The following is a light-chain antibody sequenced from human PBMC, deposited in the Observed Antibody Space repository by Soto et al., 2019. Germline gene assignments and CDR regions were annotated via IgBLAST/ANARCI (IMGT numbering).Light chain of an antibody. V-gene: IGKV3-15*01. CDR3: QQYKSWYT. Sequence: EIVMTQSPATLSVSPGERATLSCRASQSVSSDLAWYQQKPGQAPRLLIYGASTRATGIPARFSGSGSGTEFTLTISSLQSEDFAVYYCQQYKSWYTFGQGTKVDSK. CDR1: QSVSSD. CDR2: GAS. J-gene: IGKJ2*01.